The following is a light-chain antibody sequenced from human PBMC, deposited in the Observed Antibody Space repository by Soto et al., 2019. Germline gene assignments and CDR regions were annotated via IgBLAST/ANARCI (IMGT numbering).Light chain of an antibody. J-gene: IGLJ1*01. V-gene: IGLV1-47*01. CDR3: AAWDDSLSGYV. CDR1: SSNIGSNY. CDR2: RNN. Sequence: QCLLPQPPSASGTPGQMVTISCSGSSSNIGSNYVYWYQQLPGTAPKLLIYRNNQRPSGVPDRFSGSESGTSASLAISGLRSEDEADYYCAAWDDSLSGYVFGTGTKVTVL.